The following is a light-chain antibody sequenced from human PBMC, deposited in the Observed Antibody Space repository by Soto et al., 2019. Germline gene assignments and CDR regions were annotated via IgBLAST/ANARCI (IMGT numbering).Light chain of an antibody. CDR3: QQYDNWPWT. Sequence: EIVMTQSPATLSVSPGGRATLSCRASQSIGDTLAWYQLKPGQAPRLLIYGASSRVTGFPARFSGSGSGTDFTLTISSLQSDDFAFYYCQQYDNWPWTFGQGTKVEIK. J-gene: IGKJ1*01. CDR2: GAS. CDR1: QSIGDT. V-gene: IGKV3-15*01.